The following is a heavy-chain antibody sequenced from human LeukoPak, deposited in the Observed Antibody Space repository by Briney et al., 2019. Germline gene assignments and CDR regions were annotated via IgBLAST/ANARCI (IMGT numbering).Heavy chain of an antibody. CDR1: GYTFTSYG. CDR3: ARGGGFYSSSSPRWFDP. CDR2: ISAYNGNT. J-gene: IGHJ5*02. D-gene: IGHD6-6*01. V-gene: IGHV1-18*01. Sequence: ASVKVSCKASGYTFTSYGISWVRQAPGQGLEWMGWISAYNGNTNYAQKLQGRVTMTTDTSTSTAYMELRSLRSDDTAVYYCARGGGFYSSSSPRWFDPWGQGTLATVSS.